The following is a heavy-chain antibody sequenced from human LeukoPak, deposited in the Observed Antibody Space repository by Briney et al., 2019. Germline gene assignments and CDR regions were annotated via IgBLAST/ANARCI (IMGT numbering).Heavy chain of an antibody. CDR2: MSPSGGAT. V-gene: IGHV1-46*01. CDR1: VNTFSSYF. Sequence: GASVNVSCKASVNTFSSYFIHWVRQAPEHGREWMRIMSPSGGATSYAQEFQGRVTMTRDTSTSTVYMELSCLRCEDTAVVYWGPVTPYAFAIWGQGTMVTVSS. J-gene: IGHJ3*02. CDR3: GPVTPYAFAI. D-gene: IGHD4-23*01.